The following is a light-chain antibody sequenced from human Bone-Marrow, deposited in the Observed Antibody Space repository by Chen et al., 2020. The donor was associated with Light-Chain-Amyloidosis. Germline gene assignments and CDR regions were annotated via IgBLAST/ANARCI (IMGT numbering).Light chain of an antibody. Sequence: SYELTQPPSVSVSPGQTARITCSGDDLPTKYAYWYQQKPGQAPELVIHRDTERPSGISERLSGSRSGTTATLTIRGVQAEEEADYHCQSADSSGTYEVIFGGGTKLTVL. J-gene: IGLJ2*01. V-gene: IGLV3-25*02. CDR2: RDT. CDR1: DLPTKY. CDR3: QSADSSGTYEVI.